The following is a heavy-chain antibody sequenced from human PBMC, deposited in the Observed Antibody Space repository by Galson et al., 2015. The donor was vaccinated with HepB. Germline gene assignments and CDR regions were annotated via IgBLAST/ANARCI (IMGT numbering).Heavy chain of an antibody. CDR3: AKSRDGYNYYFDY. CDR1: GFTFDDYT. D-gene: IGHD5-24*01. Sequence: SLRLSCAASGFTFDDYTMHWVRQAPGKGLEWVSLISWDGGSTYYADSVKGRFTISRDNSKNSLYLQMNSLRTEDTALYYCAKSRDGYNYYFDYWGQGTLVTVSS. CDR2: ISWDGGST. J-gene: IGHJ4*02. V-gene: IGHV3-43*01.